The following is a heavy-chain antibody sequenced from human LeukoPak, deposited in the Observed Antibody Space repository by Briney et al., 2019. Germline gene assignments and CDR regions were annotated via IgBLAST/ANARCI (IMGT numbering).Heavy chain of an antibody. CDR3: ARSYEGTTVTRGLGY. CDR1: GFTFNGYS. CDR2: ISSSSSYI. D-gene: IGHD4-17*01. J-gene: IGHJ4*02. V-gene: IGHV3-21*01. Sequence: KPGGSLRLSCAASGFTFNGYSMNWVRQAPGKGLEWVSSISSSSSYIYYADSVKGRFTISRDNAKNSLYLQMNSLRAEDTAVYYCARSYEGTTVTRGLGYWGQGTLVTVSS.